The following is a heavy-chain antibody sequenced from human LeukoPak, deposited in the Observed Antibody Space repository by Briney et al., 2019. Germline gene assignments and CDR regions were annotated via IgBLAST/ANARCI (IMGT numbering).Heavy chain of an antibody. Sequence: GRSLRLSCAASGFTFSSYAMHWVRQAPGKGLEWVAVISYDGSNKYYADSVKGRFTISRDNSKNTLYLQMNSLRAEDTAVYYCARDIQIAAAGTMLFWGQGTLATVSS. CDR3: ARDIQIAAAGTMLF. V-gene: IGHV3-30-3*01. J-gene: IGHJ4*02. CDR2: ISYDGSNK. CDR1: GFTFSSYA. D-gene: IGHD6-13*01.